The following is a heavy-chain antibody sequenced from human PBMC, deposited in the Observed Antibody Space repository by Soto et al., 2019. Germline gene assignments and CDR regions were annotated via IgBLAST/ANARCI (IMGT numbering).Heavy chain of an antibody. CDR1: GFTFSSYA. Sequence: LRLSCAASGFTFSSYAVSWVRQAPGKGLEWVSAISGSGGSTYYADSVKGRFTISRDNSKNTLYLQMNSLRAEDTAVYYCAKDAPCSGGSCNYLLLNLYYYYGMDVWGQGTTVTVSS. J-gene: IGHJ6*02. CDR2: ISGSGGST. D-gene: IGHD2-15*01. CDR3: AKDAPCSGGSCNYLLLNLYYYYGMDV. V-gene: IGHV3-23*01.